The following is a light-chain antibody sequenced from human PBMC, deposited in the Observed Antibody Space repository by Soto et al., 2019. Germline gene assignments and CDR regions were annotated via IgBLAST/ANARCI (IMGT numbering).Light chain of an antibody. CDR1: QDIRNW. J-gene: IGKJ4*01. V-gene: IGKV1D-12*01. CDR3: QPTNSFLALN. Sequence: DIQITQSPSSVSASVGDRVTITCRASQDIRNWLAWYQQKPGEAPKPLIYSASSLQNDVPSRFSGSGAGTEFTLTISSLQREDFSTYYCQPTNSFLALNFGGGTRVEIK. CDR2: SAS.